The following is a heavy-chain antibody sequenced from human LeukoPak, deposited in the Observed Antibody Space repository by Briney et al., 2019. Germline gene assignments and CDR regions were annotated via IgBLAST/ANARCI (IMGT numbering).Heavy chain of an antibody. Sequence: SETLSLTCTVSGGSIKSYYWSWIRQPAGEGLEWLGHLYASGTTNYNPSLNSRVTMSVDTSKNQFSLRLASVTAADTAAYYCARVADRFGYNYGIDEYFDYWGQGTLVTVSS. J-gene: IGHJ4*02. CDR1: GGSIKSYY. CDR3: ARVADRFGYNYGIDEYFDY. V-gene: IGHV4-4*07. CDR2: LYASGTT. D-gene: IGHD5-18*01.